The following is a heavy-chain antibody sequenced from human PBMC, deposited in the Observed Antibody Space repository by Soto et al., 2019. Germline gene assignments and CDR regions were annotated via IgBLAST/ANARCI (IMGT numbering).Heavy chain of an antibody. J-gene: IGHJ4*02. CDR3: ASIAAPGTTHFDF. Sequence: SETLSLTCTVSGGSLGSSSSHWGWIRQSPGKGLEWIGNIYYSGNTFYNPSLKSRVTISVDTSKNQFYLHLSSVTAADTAIFYCASIAAPGTTHFDFWGQGTLVTVSS. D-gene: IGHD6-13*01. V-gene: IGHV4-39*01. CDR1: GGSLGSSSSH. CDR2: IYYSGNT.